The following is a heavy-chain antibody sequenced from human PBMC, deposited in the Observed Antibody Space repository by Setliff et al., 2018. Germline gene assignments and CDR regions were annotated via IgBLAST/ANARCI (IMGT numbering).Heavy chain of an antibody. V-gene: IGHV4-59*12. D-gene: IGHD1-26*01. J-gene: IGHJ3*02. CDR2: IYYSGST. CDR3: ARDRRIVGARHAFDI. CDR1: GGSISSYY. Sequence: PSETLSLTCTVSGGSISSYYWSWIRQPPGKGLEWIGYIYYSGSTYYNPSLKSRVTISVDTSKNQFSLKLSSVTAADTAVYYCARDRRIVGARHAFDIWGQGTMVTVSS.